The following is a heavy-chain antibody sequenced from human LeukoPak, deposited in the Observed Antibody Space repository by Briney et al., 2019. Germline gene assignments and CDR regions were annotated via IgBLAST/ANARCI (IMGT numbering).Heavy chain of an antibody. D-gene: IGHD3-3*01. J-gene: IGHJ4*02. CDR3: ARDARFLEWLLRVDYFDY. CDR1: GFIVSSNY. CDR2: ITWNGGST. Sequence: GGSLRLSCVASGFIVSSNYMSWVRQAPGKGLEWVAGITWNGGSTDYAVSVRGRFTISRDNAKKSVYLQMNSLRAEDAALYHCARDARFLEWLLRVDYFDYWGQGTLVTVSS. V-gene: IGHV3-20*01.